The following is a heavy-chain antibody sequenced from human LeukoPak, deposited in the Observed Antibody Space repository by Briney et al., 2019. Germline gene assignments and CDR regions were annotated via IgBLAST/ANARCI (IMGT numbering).Heavy chain of an antibody. CDR3: GRDRQDIVVVPAAIGAFDI. Sequence: PSEALSLTCTVSGGSINNYYWTWIRQPAGKGLEWIGRIYTSGSTNYNPSLKSRVTISVDTSKNQFSLKLSSVTAADTAVYYCGRDRQDIVVVPAAIGAFDIWGQGTMVTVSS. D-gene: IGHD2-2*02. V-gene: IGHV4-4*07. CDR1: GGSINNYY. CDR2: IYTSGST. J-gene: IGHJ3*02.